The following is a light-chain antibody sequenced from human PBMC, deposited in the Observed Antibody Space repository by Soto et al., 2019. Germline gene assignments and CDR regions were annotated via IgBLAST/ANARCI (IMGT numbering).Light chain of an antibody. J-gene: IGLJ2*01. V-gene: IGLV1-44*01. CDR2: DNY. CDR1: RSNIGTNT. CDR3: SAWDDSLNRPV. Sequence: VLTQAPSASGAPGQRVTMSCSGSRSNIGTNTVNWYQQRPGTPPKFLIYDNYRRPSGVPDRFSGSQSGTSASLAINGLQSEDEAYYYCSAWDDSLNRPVFGGGTKVTVL.